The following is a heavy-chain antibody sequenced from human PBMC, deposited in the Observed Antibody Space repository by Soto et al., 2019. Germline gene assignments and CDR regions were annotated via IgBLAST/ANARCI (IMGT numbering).Heavy chain of an antibody. CDR1: GGSISSSSYY. V-gene: IGHV4-39*07. J-gene: IGHJ4*02. D-gene: IGHD1-26*01. Sequence: SETLSLTCTVSGGSISSSSYYWGWIRQPPGKGLEWIGSIYYSGSTYYNPSLKSRVTISVDTSKNQFSLKLSSVTAADTAVYYCARTSGSYYAHPFDYWGQGTLVTVSS. CDR2: IYYSGST. CDR3: ARTSGSYYAHPFDY.